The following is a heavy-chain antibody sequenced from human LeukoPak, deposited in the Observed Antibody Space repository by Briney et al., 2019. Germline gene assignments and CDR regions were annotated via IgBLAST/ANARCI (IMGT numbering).Heavy chain of an antibody. CDR3: ARRRGWKQQLVYFDY. Sequence: PSETLSLTCTVSGGSISSYYWSWIRQPPGKGLEWIGYLFHSGTPRYNPSLKSRVTISADTSKNQFFLTLNSTTAADTAVYFCARRRGWKQQLVYFDYWGQGTLATVYS. CDR2: LFHSGTP. CDR1: GGSISSYY. D-gene: IGHD6-13*01. J-gene: IGHJ4*02. V-gene: IGHV4-59*08.